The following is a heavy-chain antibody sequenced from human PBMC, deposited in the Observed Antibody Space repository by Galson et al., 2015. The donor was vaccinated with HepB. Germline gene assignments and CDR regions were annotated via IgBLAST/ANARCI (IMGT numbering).Heavy chain of an antibody. Sequence: SVKVSCKASGYTFTSYAMHWVRQAPGQRLEWMGWINAGNGNTKYSQKFQGRVTITRDTSASTAYMELSSLRSEDTAVYYCARSQIRYFGWLPRNWGQGTLVTVSS. V-gene: IGHV1-3*01. CDR3: ARSQIRYFGWLPRN. D-gene: IGHD3-9*01. J-gene: IGHJ4*02. CDR2: INAGNGNT. CDR1: GYTFTSYA.